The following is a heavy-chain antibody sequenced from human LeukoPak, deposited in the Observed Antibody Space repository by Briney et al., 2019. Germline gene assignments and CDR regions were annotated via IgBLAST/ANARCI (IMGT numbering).Heavy chain of an antibody. V-gene: IGHV3-30*02. CDR2: MRYDGSNT. J-gene: IGHJ6*03. CDR3: AKDGGEYYDILTGYYPRLYYMDV. D-gene: IGHD3-9*01. CDR1: GFTFNNYG. Sequence: PGGSLRLSCAASGFTFNNYGMHWVRQAPGKGLEGLAFMRYDGSNTYYADSVKGGFTISRDNAKNSLYLQMNSLRAEDTAVYYCAKDGGEYYDILTGYYPRLYYMDVWGKGTTVTISS.